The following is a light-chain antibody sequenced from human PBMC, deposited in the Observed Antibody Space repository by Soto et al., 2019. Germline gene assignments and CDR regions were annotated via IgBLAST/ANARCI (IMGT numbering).Light chain of an antibody. CDR3: QQHKSWPRT. CDR2: VAS. V-gene: IGKV3-11*01. CDR1: QAVSTS. Sequence: EIVMTQSPAALSSSPGDRVTLSCRASQAVSTSFAWYQHKPGQAPRLLIYVASNWPAGVPARFSGSGSGTDFTLTISGVEPEDFATYYCQQHKSWPRTFGQGTKVEIK. J-gene: IGKJ1*01.